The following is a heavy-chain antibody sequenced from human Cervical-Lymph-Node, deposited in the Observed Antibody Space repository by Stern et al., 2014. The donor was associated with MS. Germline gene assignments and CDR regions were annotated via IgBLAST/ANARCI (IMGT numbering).Heavy chain of an antibody. V-gene: IGHV1-18*04. CDR3: ARACSGGSCYPRLYYYYGMDV. J-gene: IGHJ6*02. CDR2: IRPHNGNT. Sequence: VQLVQSGAEVKKPGASGKVSCKASGYTFISYGISWVRQAPGQGLEGMGWIRPHNGNTNYAQKLPGRGTMTTDTSTSTAYMELRSLRSDDTAVYYCARACSGGSCYPRLYYYYGMDVWGQGTTVTVSS. D-gene: IGHD2-15*01. CDR1: GYTFISYG.